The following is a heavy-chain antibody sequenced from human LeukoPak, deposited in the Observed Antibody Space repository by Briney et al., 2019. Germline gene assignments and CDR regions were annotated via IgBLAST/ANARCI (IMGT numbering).Heavy chain of an antibody. Sequence: GGSLRLSCAASGFTFSSYSMNWVRQAPGKGLEWVSSISSSSSYIYYADSVKGRSTISRDNAKNSLYLQMNSLRAEDTAVYYCARTVAAEAGPFDYWGQGTLVTVSS. CDR3: ARTVAAEAGPFDY. V-gene: IGHV3-21*01. CDR1: GFTFSSYS. J-gene: IGHJ4*02. CDR2: ISSSSSYI. D-gene: IGHD6-19*01.